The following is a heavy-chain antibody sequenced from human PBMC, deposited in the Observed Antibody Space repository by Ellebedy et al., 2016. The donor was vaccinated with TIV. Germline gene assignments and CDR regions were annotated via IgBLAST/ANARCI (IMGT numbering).Heavy chain of an antibody. Sequence: GGSLRLSXAVSGLTFSNAWMSWVRQVPGQGLEWVARIKSRGNGATTDYAAPVNGRFTISRDDSKNTLYLQMDSLKTDDTAIYFCTTLWYYYHNNAYWGQGTLVTVSS. V-gene: IGHV3-15*01. CDR2: IKSRGNGATT. CDR3: TTLWYYYHNNAY. CDR1: GLTFSNAW. D-gene: IGHD3-22*01. J-gene: IGHJ4*02.